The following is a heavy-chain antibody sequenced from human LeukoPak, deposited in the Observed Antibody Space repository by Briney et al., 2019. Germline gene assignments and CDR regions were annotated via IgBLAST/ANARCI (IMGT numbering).Heavy chain of an antibody. J-gene: IGHJ4*02. Sequence: ASVTVSCKASGYTFTSYGISWVRQAPGQGLEWMGWISAYNGNTNYAQKLQGRVTMTTDTSTNTAYMELRSLRSDDTAVYYCAREPWYYDILTGSTGVWYFDYWGQGTLVTVSS. D-gene: IGHD3-9*01. CDR1: GYTFTSYG. CDR3: AREPWYYDILTGSTGVWYFDY. V-gene: IGHV1-18*01. CDR2: ISAYNGNT.